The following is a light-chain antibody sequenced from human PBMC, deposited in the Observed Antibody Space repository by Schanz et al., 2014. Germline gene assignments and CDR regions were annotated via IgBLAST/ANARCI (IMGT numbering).Light chain of an antibody. J-gene: IGKJ1*01. CDR1: RSISGN. CDR3: QQFNKWPPT. CDR2: GAS. V-gene: IGKV3-15*01. Sequence: EIVVTQSPATLALSPGERASLSCRASRSISGNLAWYQQKPGQAPRLLIFGASTRATGIPPRFSGSMSRTEFTLTIDSLQSEDFAVYYCQQFNKWPPTFGPGTKVEIK.